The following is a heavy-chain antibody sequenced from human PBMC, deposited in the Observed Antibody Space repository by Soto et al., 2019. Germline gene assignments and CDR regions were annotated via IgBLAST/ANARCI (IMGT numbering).Heavy chain of an antibody. CDR3: ARASIVGATPSFDY. J-gene: IGHJ4*02. CDR1: GFTVSSNY. V-gene: IGHV3-53*02. D-gene: IGHD1-26*01. Sequence: VQLVETGGGLIQPGGSLRLSCAASGFTVSSNYMSWVRQAPGKGLEWVSVIYSGGSTYYADSVKGRFTISRDNSKNTLYLQMNSLRAEDTAVYYCARASIVGATPSFDYWGQGTLVTVSS. CDR2: IYSGGST.